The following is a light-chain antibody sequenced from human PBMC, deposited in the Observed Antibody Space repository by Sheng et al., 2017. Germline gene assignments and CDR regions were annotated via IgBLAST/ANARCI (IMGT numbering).Light chain of an antibody. CDR2: ENN. Sequence: QSVLTQPPSVSAAPGQKVTISCSGNSSNIGNHYVFWYQHFPGTAPKLLMYENNQRPSGTPDRFSGSKSGTSATLGITGLQTGDEADYYCGTWDTSLSVGVFGGGTKLTVL. J-gene: IGLJ3*02. CDR1: SSNIGNHY. CDR3: GTWDTSLSVGV. V-gene: IGLV1-51*02.